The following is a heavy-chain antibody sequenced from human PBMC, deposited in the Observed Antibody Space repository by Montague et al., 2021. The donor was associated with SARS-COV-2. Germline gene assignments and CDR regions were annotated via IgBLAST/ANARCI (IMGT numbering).Heavy chain of an antibody. D-gene: IGHD3-3*01. CDR3: ARRGTGNYEILDY. J-gene: IGHJ4*02. CDR1: GGSMRRYY. V-gene: IGHV4-59*01. Sequence: LSLSCAISGGSMRRYYWTWIRQLPGKELEWIGSIYDSGGARYNPSLKSRVSISVDASKNQFSLRVTSVTAADTAVYFCARRGTGNYEILDYWGQGILVTVSS. CDR2: IYDSGGA.